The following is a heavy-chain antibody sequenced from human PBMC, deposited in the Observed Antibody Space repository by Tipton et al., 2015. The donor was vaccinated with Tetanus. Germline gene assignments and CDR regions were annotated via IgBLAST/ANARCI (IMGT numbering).Heavy chain of an antibody. CDR2: IFASGST. J-gene: IGHJ4*02. V-gene: IGHV4-4*08. D-gene: IGHD3-16*02. Sequence: TLSLTCTVSGDSMTKYYWSWVRQPPGKGLEWISYIFASGSTNYNPALKSRVTISMDTSKNQISLKLSSVTAADTAVYYCAGRKGFYRPFDFWGLGILVTVSS. CDR3: AGRKGFYRPFDF. CDR1: GDSMTKYY.